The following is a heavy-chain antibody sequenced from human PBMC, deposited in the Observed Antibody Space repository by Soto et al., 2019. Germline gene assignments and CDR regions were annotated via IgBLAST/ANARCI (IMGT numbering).Heavy chain of an antibody. Sequence: HVQLVQSGAEVKKPGSSVKVSCKASGDTFNSYTMSWVGQAPGQGLEWMGRLIPIFGIANYAQKSQARVRITAAKSTNSASLALSSLTAEDAAVYYCASSIVGDTNWGQGNLVTVSS. CDR2: LIPIFGIA. CDR3: ASSIVGDTN. D-gene: IGHD1-26*01. CDR1: GDTFNSYT. V-gene: IGHV1-69*02. J-gene: IGHJ4*02.